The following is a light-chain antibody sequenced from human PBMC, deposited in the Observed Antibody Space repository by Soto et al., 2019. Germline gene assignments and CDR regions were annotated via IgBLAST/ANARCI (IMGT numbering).Light chain of an antibody. Sequence: DIQMTQSPSTLSASVGDRVTITCRSSQSISSWLAWYQQKPGKAPKLLIYKASSLESGVPSRFSGSGVGTEFTLTISSLQPDDFATYYCQQYNSYSTFGQGTKVEIK. V-gene: IGKV1-5*03. CDR3: QQYNSYST. CDR1: QSISSW. CDR2: KAS. J-gene: IGKJ1*01.